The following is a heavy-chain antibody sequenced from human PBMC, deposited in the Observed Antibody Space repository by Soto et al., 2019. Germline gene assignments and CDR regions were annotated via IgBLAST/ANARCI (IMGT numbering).Heavy chain of an antibody. Sequence: GGSLRLSCAASGFTFSSYAMSWVRQAPGKGLEWVSAISGSGGSTYYADSVKGRFTISRDNSKNTLYLQMNSLRAEDTAVYYCAKAAKSVGGAGRAYDYWGQGTLVTVSS. J-gene: IGHJ4*02. CDR1: GFTFSSYA. CDR2: ISGSGGST. D-gene: IGHD6-19*01. V-gene: IGHV3-23*01. CDR3: AKAAKSVGGAGRAYDY.